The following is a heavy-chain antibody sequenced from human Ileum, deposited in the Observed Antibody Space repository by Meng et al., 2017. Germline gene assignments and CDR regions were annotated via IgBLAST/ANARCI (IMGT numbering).Heavy chain of an antibody. V-gene: IGHV3-21*01. CDR2: ISGDRSNR. Sequence: GGSLRLSCSASGFTFSSYSLNWVRQAPGKGLEWVTSISGDRSNRYYADSVKGRFTISRDNAKNSLYLQMNSLRVEDTAVYYCGIKSPGTGYYHYYGMDVWGQGTTVTVSS. D-gene: IGHD6-13*01. CDR1: GFTFSSYS. J-gene: IGHJ6*02. CDR3: GIKSPGTGYYHYYGMDV.